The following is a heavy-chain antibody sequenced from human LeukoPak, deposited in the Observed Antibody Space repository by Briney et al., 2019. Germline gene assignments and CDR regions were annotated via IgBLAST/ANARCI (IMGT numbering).Heavy chain of an antibody. CDR1: GYTFTSYY. CDR3: ARDLGSVVVVAALDY. J-gene: IGHJ4*02. V-gene: IGHV1-46*01. D-gene: IGHD2-15*01. Sequence: ASVKVSCKASGYTFTSYYMHWVRQAPGQGLEWMGLINPSGGSTSYAQKFQGRVTMTRDTSTSTVYMELSSLRSEDTAVYYCARDLGSVVVVAALDYWGQGTLVTVSS. CDR2: INPSGGST.